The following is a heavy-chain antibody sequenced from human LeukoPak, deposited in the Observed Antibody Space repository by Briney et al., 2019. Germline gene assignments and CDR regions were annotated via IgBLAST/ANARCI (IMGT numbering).Heavy chain of an antibody. CDR3: TKDHPEYVWGSYRRDDY. V-gene: IGHV3-23*01. CDR2: ISGSGDNT. CDR1: GFNVNSYA. J-gene: IGHJ4*02. D-gene: IGHD3-16*02. Sequence: GGSLRLSCAAPGFNVNSYAMSWVRQGPGKGLEWVSAISGSGDNTYYADSVRDRFTISRDNSKNTLYLQMDSLRAEDTAVYYCTKDHPEYVWGSYRRDDYWGQGTLVTVSS.